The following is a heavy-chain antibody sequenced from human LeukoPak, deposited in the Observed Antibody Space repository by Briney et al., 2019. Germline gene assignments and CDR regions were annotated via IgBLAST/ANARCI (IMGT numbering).Heavy chain of an antibody. CDR3: AKSSYYDSSDS. CDR2: ISAGGGGT. CDR1: GFTFSTYD. J-gene: IGHJ4*02. V-gene: IGHV3-23*01. Sequence: GGSLRLSCAASGFTFSTYDMSWVRQAPGRGLEWVSGISAGGGGTNYADFVKGRFTISRDNYKNTLDLQMNTLRAEDTAVYYCAKSSYYDSSDSWGQGTLVTVSS. D-gene: IGHD3-22*01.